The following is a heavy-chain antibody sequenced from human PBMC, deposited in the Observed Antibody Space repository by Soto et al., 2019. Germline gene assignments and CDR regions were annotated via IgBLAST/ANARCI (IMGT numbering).Heavy chain of an antibody. D-gene: IGHD6-13*01. CDR3: ARERDDSGWSSVEYFQH. CDR2: ISAYNGNT. V-gene: IGHV1-18*01. CDR1: GYTFTSYG. Sequence: QVQLVQSGAEVKKPGASVKVSCKASGYTFTSYGISWVRQAPGQGLEWMGWISAYNGNTNYGQKLQGRLTMTTDTSTSRAYMELRSLRSDDTAVYYCARERDDSGWSSVEYFQHWGQGTLVTVSS. J-gene: IGHJ1*01.